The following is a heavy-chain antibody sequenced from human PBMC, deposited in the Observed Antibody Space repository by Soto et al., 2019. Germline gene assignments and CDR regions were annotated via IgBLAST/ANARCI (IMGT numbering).Heavy chain of an antibody. CDR2: IYYSGST. D-gene: IGHD6-13*01. Sequence: QVQLQESGPGLVKPSETLSLTCTVSGGSISSYYWSWIRQPPGKGLEYIGYIYYSGSTNYNPSLTIRVTISVDTSNNRFSLKLSSVTAADPAVYYCARAKAPLYSSSWYWFDPWGQGTLVTVSS. J-gene: IGHJ5*02. V-gene: IGHV4-59*08. CDR1: GGSISSYY. CDR3: ARAKAPLYSSSWYWFDP.